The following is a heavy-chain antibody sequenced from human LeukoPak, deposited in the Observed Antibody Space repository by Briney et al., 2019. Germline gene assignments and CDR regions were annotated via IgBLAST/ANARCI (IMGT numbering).Heavy chain of an antibody. CDR1: GGSVSSGSYY. CDR3: ARSMYTSYGMDV. V-gene: IGHV4-61*01. Sequence: TSETLSLTCSVSGGSVSSGSYYWSWIRQPPGKGLEWIVYIYNSGSTNYNPSLKSRVTISVDTSKNQISLKLNSVTAADTAMYYCARSMYTSYGMDVWGKGTTVTVSS. CDR2: IYNSGST. J-gene: IGHJ6*04. D-gene: IGHD1-1*01.